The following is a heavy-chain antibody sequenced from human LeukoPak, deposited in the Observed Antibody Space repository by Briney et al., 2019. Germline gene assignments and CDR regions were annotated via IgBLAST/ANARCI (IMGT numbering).Heavy chain of an antibody. J-gene: IGHJ5*02. V-gene: IGHV3-21*01. CDR1: GFPFSSYS. Sequence: GGSLRLSCAASGFPFSSYSMNWVRQAPGKGLEWVSSITSSSSYIYYSDSVKGRFTISRDNAKNSMYLQMNSLRAEDTAVYYCARCGGGNPRWFDPWGQGTLVTVSS. CDR3: ARCGGGNPRWFDP. D-gene: IGHD4-23*01. CDR2: ITSSSSYI.